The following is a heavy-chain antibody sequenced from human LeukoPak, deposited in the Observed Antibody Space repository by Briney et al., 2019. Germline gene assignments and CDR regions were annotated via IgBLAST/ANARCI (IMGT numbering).Heavy chain of an antibody. D-gene: IGHD2-2*01. V-gene: IGHV1-2*02. CDR1: GYTFTGYY. J-gene: IGHJ4*02. CDR3: ARRYCSSTSCYVGSMMNDY. Sequence: ASVKVSCKASGYTFTGYYMHWVRQAPGQGLEWMGWINPNSGGTNYAQKFQGRVTMTRDTSISTAYMELSRLRSDDTAVYYCARRYCSSTSCYVGSMMNDYWGQGTLVTVSS. CDR2: INPNSGGT.